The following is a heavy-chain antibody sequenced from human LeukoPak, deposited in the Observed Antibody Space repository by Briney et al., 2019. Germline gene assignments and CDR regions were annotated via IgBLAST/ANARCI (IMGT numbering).Heavy chain of an antibody. CDR3: ARDSPLSFDI. CDR2: ISSSSSFI. J-gene: IGHJ3*02. CDR1: GFTFSTYS. Sequence: GGSLRLSCAASGFTFSTYSMNWVRQAPGKALEWVSSISSSSSFIYYADSVKGRFTISRDNAKNSVYLQMNSLRAEDTAVYYCARDSPLSFDIWGQGTMVTVSS. V-gene: IGHV3-21*01.